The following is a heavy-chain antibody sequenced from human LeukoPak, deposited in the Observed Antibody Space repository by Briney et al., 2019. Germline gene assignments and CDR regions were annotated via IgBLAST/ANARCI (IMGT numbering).Heavy chain of an antibody. J-gene: IGHJ4*02. CDR1: GVSMRSHY. V-gene: IGHV4-59*11. D-gene: IGHD5-12*01. Sequence: SETLSLTCTVSGVSMRSHYWSWIRQPPGKGLEWIGYVFSSGSTDYNPSLKSRVTMSVVTSRSQFSLNLRSVTAADTAVYYCTRGGWLRFDYWGQGILVTVSS. CDR3: TRGGWLRFDY. CDR2: VFSSGST.